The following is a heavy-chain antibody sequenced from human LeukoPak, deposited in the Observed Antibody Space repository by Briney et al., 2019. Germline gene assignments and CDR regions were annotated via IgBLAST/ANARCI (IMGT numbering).Heavy chain of an antibody. Sequence: GGSLRLSCAASGFTVSSNYMSWVRQAPGMGLEWVSVIYSGGTTYYADSVKGRFTISRDNSKNTLYLQMNTMRVEDTAVYYCARGRVGPYPGTYYWGQGTLVTVSS. CDR1: GFTVSSNY. V-gene: IGHV3-66*01. D-gene: IGHD1-26*01. CDR3: ARGRVGPYPGTYY. CDR2: IYSGGTT. J-gene: IGHJ4*02.